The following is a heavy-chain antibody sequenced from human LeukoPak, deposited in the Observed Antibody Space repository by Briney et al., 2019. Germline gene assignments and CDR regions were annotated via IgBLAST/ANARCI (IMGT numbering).Heavy chain of an antibody. CDR3: ASGKWKNGYHMDV. Sequence: GGSLRLSCVASGFSFRSYSMNWVRQAPGKGLEWVSYISSSSGNIIYYADSVKGRFTISRDNAKNSLYLQMNSLRVEDTAVYYCASGKWKNGYHMDVWGKGTTVTVSS. CDR2: ISSSSGNII. D-gene: IGHD1/OR15-1a*01. J-gene: IGHJ6*03. V-gene: IGHV3-48*04. CDR1: GFSFRSYS.